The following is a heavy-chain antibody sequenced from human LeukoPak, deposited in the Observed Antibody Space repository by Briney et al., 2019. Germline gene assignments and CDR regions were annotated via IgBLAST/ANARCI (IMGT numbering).Heavy chain of an antibody. J-gene: IGHJ4*02. D-gene: IGHD6-13*01. Sequence: GGSLRLSCAASGFTFGTYAMSWVRQAPGKGLEWVSAISGSGDYTFYADSVKGRFTISRDNSKNTLYLQMSSLRAEDTAVYYCARDKSSSFYFDYWGQGTLVTVSS. CDR1: GFTFGTYA. CDR3: ARDKSSSFYFDY. V-gene: IGHV3-23*01. CDR2: ISGSGDYT.